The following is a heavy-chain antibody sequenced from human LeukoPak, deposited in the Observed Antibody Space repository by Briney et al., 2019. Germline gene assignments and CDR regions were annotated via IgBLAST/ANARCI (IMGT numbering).Heavy chain of an antibody. D-gene: IGHD6-6*01. CDR2: ISLYNGNT. V-gene: IGHV1-18*01. CDR3: ARGGPFFSSSSSKEYYFDY. Sequence: GASVKVSCKASGYTFTNYGITWVRQAPGQGLEWMGWISLYNGNTDYKLQGRVTMTTDTSTSTAYMELRSLRSDDTAVYYCARGGPFFSSSSSKEYYFDYWGQGTLVTVSS. J-gene: IGHJ4*02. CDR1: GYTFTNYG.